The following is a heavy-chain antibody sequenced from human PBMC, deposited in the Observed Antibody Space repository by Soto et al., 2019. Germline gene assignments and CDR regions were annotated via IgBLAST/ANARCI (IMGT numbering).Heavy chain of an antibody. CDR3: TTDLQAYCDGTTCYAGNYYYDDMDV. J-gene: IGHJ6*02. V-gene: IGHV3-15*01. Sequence: GGSLRLSCAASGFSFRNAWMSWVRQAPGKGLEWVGHIKSQGDGGTRDYAAPVKGRFTISRDDSKNTLFLQTNSLKNEDTAVYFCTTDLQAYCDGTTCYAGNYYYDDMDVWGQGTTVTVSS. D-gene: IGHD2-2*01. CDR2: IKSQGDGGTR. CDR1: GFSFRNAW.